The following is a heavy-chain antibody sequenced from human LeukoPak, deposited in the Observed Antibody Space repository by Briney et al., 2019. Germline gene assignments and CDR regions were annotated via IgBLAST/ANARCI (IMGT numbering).Heavy chain of an antibody. D-gene: IGHD2-15*01. CDR3: AREADSGYYRTVDY. V-gene: IGHV3-30-3*01. J-gene: IGHJ4*02. CDR2: MSDDGSEK. Sequence: PGGSLRLSCAGSGFTFSTYGMHWVRQAPGKGLEWLGHMSDDGSEKHYVDSVRGRFTISRDPSKNTLYLEMTSLRTEDTAVYYCAREADSGYYRTVDYWGQGTMVTVS. CDR1: GFTFSTYG.